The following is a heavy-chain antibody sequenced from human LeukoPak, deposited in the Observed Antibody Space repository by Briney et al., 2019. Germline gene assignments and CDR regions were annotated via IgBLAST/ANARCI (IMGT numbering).Heavy chain of an antibody. CDR1: GFTFSSYW. CDR3: AREIYA. CDR2: INSDESRT. Sequence: PGGSLRLSCAASGFTFSSYWMHWVRQAPGKGLVWVSRINSDESRTTYADSVKGRFTISRDNSKNTLYLQMNSLRAEDTALYYCAREIYAWGQGTLVTVSS. D-gene: IGHD5/OR15-5a*01. J-gene: IGHJ5*02. V-gene: IGHV3-74*01.